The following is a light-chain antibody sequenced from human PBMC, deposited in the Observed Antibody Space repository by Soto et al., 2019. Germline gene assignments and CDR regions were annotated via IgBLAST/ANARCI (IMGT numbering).Light chain of an antibody. CDR1: SSDVGGYNR. J-gene: IGLJ1*01. CDR3: SSYTNISTRACV. Sequence: QSALTQPASVSGSPGQSITISCTGTSSDVGGYNRVSWYQQHPGKAPKLIIYEVTDRPSGVSNRSSGSKSGNTASLTISGLQAEDEAEYYCSSYTNISTRACVFGTGTKVTVL. CDR2: EVT. V-gene: IGLV2-14*01.